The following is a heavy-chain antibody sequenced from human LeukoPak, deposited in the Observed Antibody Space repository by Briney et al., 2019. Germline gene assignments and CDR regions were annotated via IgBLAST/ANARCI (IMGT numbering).Heavy chain of an antibody. Sequence: SETLSLTCTVSGGSISSYYWSWIRQPAGKGPECIGRIYSSGSANYNPSLKSRLTMSVDTSKNQFSLRLRSVTAADTAVYYCARMARGSGGAHRVFDYWGQGILVTVSS. CDR3: ARMARGSGGAHRVFDY. D-gene: IGHD2-15*01. CDR1: GGSISSYY. CDR2: IYSSGSA. V-gene: IGHV4-4*07. J-gene: IGHJ4*02.